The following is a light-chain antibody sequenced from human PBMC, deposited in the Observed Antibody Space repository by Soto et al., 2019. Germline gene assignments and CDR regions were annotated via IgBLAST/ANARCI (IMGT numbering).Light chain of an antibody. Sequence: QSVLTQPASVSGSPGQSITISCTGTSRDVGAYDYVSWYLQYPDKAPQLLIYYVDHRPSGVSSRFSGSKSGNTASLTISGLQAEDEGDYYCKSYAGSNTYVFGSGTKVTVL. CDR1: SRDVGAYDY. CDR3: KSYAGSNTYV. CDR2: YVD. V-gene: IGLV2-14*03. J-gene: IGLJ1*01.